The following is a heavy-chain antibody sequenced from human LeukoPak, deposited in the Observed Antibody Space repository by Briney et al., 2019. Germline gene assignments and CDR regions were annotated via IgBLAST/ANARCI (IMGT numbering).Heavy chain of an antibody. CDR3: ARDHDFWSELYYYYGMDV. V-gene: IGHV7-4-1*02. J-gene: IGHJ6*02. D-gene: IGHD3-3*01. CDR2: INTNTGNP. Sequence: ASVKVSCKASGYTFTSYAMNWVRQAPGQGLEWMGWINTNTGNPTYAQGFTGRFVFSLDTSVSTAYLRISSLKAEDTAVYYCARDHDFWSELYYYYGMDVWGQGTTVTVSS. CDR1: GYTFTSYA.